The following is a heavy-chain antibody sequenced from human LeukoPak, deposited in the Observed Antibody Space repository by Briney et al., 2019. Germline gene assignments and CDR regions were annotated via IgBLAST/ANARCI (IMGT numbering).Heavy chain of an antibody. Sequence: GASVKVSCKASGGTFSSYAISWVRQAPGQGLEWRGRIIPILGIANYAQKFQGRVTITADKSTSTAYMELSSLRSDDTAVYYCARVLQQQLFLFDYWGQGTLVTVSS. CDR1: GGTFSSYA. CDR3: ARVLQQQLFLFDY. D-gene: IGHD6-13*01. J-gene: IGHJ4*02. CDR2: IIPILGIA. V-gene: IGHV1-69*04.